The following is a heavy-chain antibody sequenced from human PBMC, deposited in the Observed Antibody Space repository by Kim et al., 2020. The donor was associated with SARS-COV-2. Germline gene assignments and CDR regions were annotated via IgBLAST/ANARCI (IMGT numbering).Heavy chain of an antibody. CDR1: GFTFSSYA. D-gene: IGHD3-10*01. CDR2: ISNSGSST. CDR3: AKQRYYSGSGTSYYGMDV. Sequence: GGSLRLSCAASGFTFSSYAMTWVRQAPGKGLEWVSVISNSGSSTYNADSVKGRFTISRDNPRNTLYLQMNSLRADDTAVYYCAKQRYYSGSGTSYYGMDVWGQGPTVTVSS. V-gene: IGHV3-23*01. J-gene: IGHJ6*02.